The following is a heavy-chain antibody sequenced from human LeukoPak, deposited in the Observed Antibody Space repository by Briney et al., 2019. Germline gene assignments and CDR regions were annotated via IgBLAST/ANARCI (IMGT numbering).Heavy chain of an antibody. V-gene: IGHV3-30*03. Sequence: AGSLRLSCAASGFTFSSYSMTWVRQAPGKGLEWVAVISYDGSNKYYADSVKGRFTISRDNSKNTLYLQMNSLRAEDTAVYYCARDREGSGNYYYYYYMDVWGKGTTVTVSS. D-gene: IGHD3-10*01. CDR3: ARDREGSGNYYYYYYMDV. CDR2: ISYDGSNK. J-gene: IGHJ6*03. CDR1: GFTFSSYS.